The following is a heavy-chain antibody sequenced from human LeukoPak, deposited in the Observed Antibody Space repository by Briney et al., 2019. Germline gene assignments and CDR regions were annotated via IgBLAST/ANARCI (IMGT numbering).Heavy chain of an antibody. J-gene: IGHJ6*02. CDR3: AKDRPLGFGVTISYYYYGMDV. D-gene: IGHD3-16*01. CDR1: GFTFSSYA. CDR2: INGSGGST. V-gene: IGHV3-23*01. Sequence: GGSLRLSCAASGFTFSSYAMRWVRQAPGKVVERVSAINGSGGSTYYADSVKGRFTISRDNSKNTLYLQMNSLRAEDTAVYYCAKDRPLGFGVTISYYYYGMDVWGQGTTVTVSS.